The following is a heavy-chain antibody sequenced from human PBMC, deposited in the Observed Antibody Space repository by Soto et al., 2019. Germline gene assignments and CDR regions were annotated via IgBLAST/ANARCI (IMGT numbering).Heavy chain of an antibody. Sequence: PGESLKISCKGSGYSFTSYWIGWVRQMPGKGLEWMGIIYPGDSDTRYSPSFQGQVTISADKSISTAYLQWSSLKASDTAMYYCARSDDLSVYSSRSRGWFDPWGQGTLVTVSS. CDR2: IYPGDSDT. V-gene: IGHV5-51*01. CDR3: ARSDDLSVYSSRSRGWFDP. CDR1: GYSFTSYW. D-gene: IGHD6-13*01. J-gene: IGHJ5*02.